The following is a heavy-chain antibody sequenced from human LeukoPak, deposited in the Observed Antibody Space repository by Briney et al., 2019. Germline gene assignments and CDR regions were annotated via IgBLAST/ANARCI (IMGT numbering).Heavy chain of an antibody. Sequence: PGGSLRLSCAASGFSLSNYGMHWVRQAPGKGLEWVAVMSYDGRNKFYVDSVKGRFTISRDDSTYTLYLQMNSLRAEDTAVYYCAKEGGGDGYSKFDYWGQGTLVTVSS. CDR3: AKEGGGDGYSKFDY. CDR2: MSYDGRNK. J-gene: IGHJ4*02. V-gene: IGHV3-30*18. D-gene: IGHD2-21*02. CDR1: GFSLSNYG.